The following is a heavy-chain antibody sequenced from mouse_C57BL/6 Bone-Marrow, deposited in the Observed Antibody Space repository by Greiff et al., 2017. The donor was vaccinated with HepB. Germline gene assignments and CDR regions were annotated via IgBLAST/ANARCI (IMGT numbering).Heavy chain of an antibody. Sequence: DVKLVESGGGLVQPKGSLKLSCAASGFSFNTYAMNWVRQAPGKGLEWVARIRSKSNNYATYYADSVKDRFTISRDDSESMLYLQMNNLKTEDTAMYYCVRQGQGTWFAYWGQGTLVTVSA. V-gene: IGHV10-1*01. CDR3: VRQGQGTWFAY. CDR1: GFSFNTYA. J-gene: IGHJ3*01. CDR2: IRSKSNNYAT.